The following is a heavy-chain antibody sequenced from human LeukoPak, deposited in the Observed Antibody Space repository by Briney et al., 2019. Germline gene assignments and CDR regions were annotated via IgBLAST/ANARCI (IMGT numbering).Heavy chain of an antibody. V-gene: IGHV4-59*01. Sequence: SETLSLTCTVSGGSMSSYYWSWIRQPPGKGLEWIGYIYYSGSTNYNPSLKSRVTISVDTSKNQFSLKLSSVTAADTAVYYCARPNLKYSSSWYEDAFDIWGQGTMVTVSS. J-gene: IGHJ3*02. D-gene: IGHD6-13*01. CDR2: IYYSGST. CDR1: GGSMSSYY. CDR3: ARPNLKYSSSWYEDAFDI.